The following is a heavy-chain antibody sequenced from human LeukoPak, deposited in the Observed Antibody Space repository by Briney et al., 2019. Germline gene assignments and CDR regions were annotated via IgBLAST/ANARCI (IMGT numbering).Heavy chain of an antibody. D-gene: IGHD2-2*01. CDR3: ARDCSSTSCHGPPYFDY. CDR2: ISSSGSTI. J-gene: IGHJ4*02. CDR1: GLTFSSYE. Sequence: PGGSLRLSCAASGLTFSSYEMNWVRQAPGKGLEWVSYISSSGSTIYYADSVKGRFTISRDNAKNSLYLQMNSLRAEDTAVYYCARDCSSTSCHGPPYFDYWGQGTLVTVSS. V-gene: IGHV3-48*03.